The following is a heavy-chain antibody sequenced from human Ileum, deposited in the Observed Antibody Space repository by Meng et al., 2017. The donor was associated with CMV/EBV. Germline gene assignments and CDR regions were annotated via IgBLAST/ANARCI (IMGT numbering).Heavy chain of an antibody. CDR1: GFTFVHYG. J-gene: IGHJ6*02. CDR2: ITWNGGST. Sequence: GESLKIPCAASGFTFVHYGMSWVRQAPGKGLEYVSAITWNGGSTDYADSVKGRFTISRDNAKNSLYLQMNSLRAEDTALYYCARDIVDNEDGVWGQGTTVTVSS. CDR3: ARDIVDNEDGV. D-gene: IGHD5-12*01. V-gene: IGHV3-20*04.